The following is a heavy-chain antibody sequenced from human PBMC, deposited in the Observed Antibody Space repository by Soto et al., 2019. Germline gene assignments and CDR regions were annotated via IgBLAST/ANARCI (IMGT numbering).Heavy chain of an antibody. D-gene: IGHD6-6*01. CDR1: GFSFSDSA. V-gene: IGHV3-73*01. J-gene: IGHJ4*02. CDR2: IRTKPNSYAT. Sequence: EVQLVESGGGLVQPGGSLKLSCAASGFSFSDSAMHWVRQASGKGLEWVGRIRTKPNSYATAYAASVKGRFTISRDDSRNMAYLQTNSLKTEDTALYYCTTASSSSGFDYWGQGALVTVSS. CDR3: TTASSSSGFDY.